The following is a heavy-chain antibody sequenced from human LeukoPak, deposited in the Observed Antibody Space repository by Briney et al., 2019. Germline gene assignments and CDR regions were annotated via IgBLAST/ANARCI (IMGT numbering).Heavy chain of an antibody. CDR1: GFTFSSYS. Sequence: GGSLRLSCAASGFTFSSYSMNWVRQAPGKGLEWVSYISSSSSTIYYADSVKGRFTISRDNAKNSLYLQMNSLRAEDTAVYYCARVRWEPRTPYYFDYWGQGTLVTVSS. V-gene: IGHV3-48*04. CDR2: ISSSSSTI. CDR3: ARVRWEPRTPYYFDY. J-gene: IGHJ4*02. D-gene: IGHD1-26*01.